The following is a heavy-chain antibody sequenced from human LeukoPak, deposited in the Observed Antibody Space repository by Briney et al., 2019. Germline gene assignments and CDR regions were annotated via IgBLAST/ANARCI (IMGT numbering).Heavy chain of an antibody. J-gene: IGHJ4*02. D-gene: IGHD2-8*01. V-gene: IGHV3-23*01. CDR1: GFSFSINA. Sequence: GSLRLSCAASGFSFSINAMTWVRQAPGKGLECVSAITGDGATTYYADSVRGRFTISRDNSKNTLYLQMNSLRAEDTAIYYCAKAYGTNGYFQLPIDFWGQGTLVTVSS. CDR2: ITGDGATT. CDR3: AKAYGTNGYFQLPIDF.